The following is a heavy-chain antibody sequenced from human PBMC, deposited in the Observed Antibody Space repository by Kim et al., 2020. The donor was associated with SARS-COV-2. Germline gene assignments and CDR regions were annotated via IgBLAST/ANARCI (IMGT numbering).Heavy chain of an antibody. J-gene: IGHJ5*02. Sequence: SETLSLTCTVSGDSISNGGHYWSWIRQLPGKGLEWIGYIYYSGFTYYNSSLKSRVTISVDTSKNQFSLKLTSVTAADTAVYYCARGDVIVVVADTPMPWFDPWGQGTLVTVSS. CDR2: IYYSGFT. V-gene: IGHV4-31*03. CDR3: ARGDVIVVVADTPMPWFDP. D-gene: IGHD2-15*01. CDR1: GDSISNGGHY.